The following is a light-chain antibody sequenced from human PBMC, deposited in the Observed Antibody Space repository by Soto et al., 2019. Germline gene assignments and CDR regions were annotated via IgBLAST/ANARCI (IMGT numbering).Light chain of an antibody. CDR1: QSVSNN. CDR3: QQYDNWPLT. Sequence: EIVMTQSPATLSVSPGERATLSCRASQSVSNNLAWYQQKPGQAPRLLIYDASTRATDIPARFSGSGSGTESTLTIRSLQSEDFAVYYCQQYDNWPLTFGPGTKAEIK. V-gene: IGKV3-15*01. J-gene: IGKJ1*01. CDR2: DAS.